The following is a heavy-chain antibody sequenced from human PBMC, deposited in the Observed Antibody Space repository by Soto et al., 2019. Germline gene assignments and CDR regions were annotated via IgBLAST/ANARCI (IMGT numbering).Heavy chain of an antibody. CDR2: ISAYNGNT. V-gene: IGHV1-18*04. Sequence: QVPLVQSGAEVKKPGASVTVSCKTSGYTPTNYDIGWVRQAPGQGLEWMGWISAYNGNTNSAQKLQGRLTMPTDTSTRTAYMELRSLRSDDTAVYYCARALYRSGTYYAFDNWGQGTLVTVSS. D-gene: IGHD1-26*01. CDR1: GYTPTNYD. J-gene: IGHJ4*02. CDR3: ARALYRSGTYYAFDN.